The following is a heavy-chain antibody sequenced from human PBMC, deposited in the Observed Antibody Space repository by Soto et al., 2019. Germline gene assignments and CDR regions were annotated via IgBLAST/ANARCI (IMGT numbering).Heavy chain of an antibody. Sequence: QITLKESGPTVVKPTETLTLTCTFSGFSLTTSGVGVGWVRQSPGKAPEWLALLYWDDDKRYSTSLKSRLTIYKDTSKNQVVLTMANVDPADTATYYCAHRVLRTVFGLVTTTAIYFDFWGQGTPVVVSS. V-gene: IGHV2-5*02. J-gene: IGHJ4*02. CDR3: AHRVLRTVFGLVTTTAIYFDF. CDR2: LYWDDDK. D-gene: IGHD3-3*01. CDR1: GFSLTTSGVG.